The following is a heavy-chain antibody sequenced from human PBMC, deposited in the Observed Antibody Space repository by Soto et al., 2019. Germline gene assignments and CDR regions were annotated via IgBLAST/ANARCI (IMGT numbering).Heavy chain of an antibody. J-gene: IGHJ4*02. Sequence: GGSLRLSCAVSGFSIRSYWMSWVRQAPGKGLEWVASIKEDGSEIYYVESVRGRFTISRDSAENALHLLMNSLSAEDTGVYFCARDVGFDYVNWGQGALVTVSS. CDR2: IKEDGSEI. CDR3: ARDVGFDYVN. V-gene: IGHV3-7*01. D-gene: IGHD3-16*01. CDR1: GFSIRSYW.